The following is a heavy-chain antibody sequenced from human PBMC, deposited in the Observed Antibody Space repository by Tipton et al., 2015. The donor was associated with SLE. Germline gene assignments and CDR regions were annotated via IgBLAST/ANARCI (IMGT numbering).Heavy chain of an antibody. Sequence: TLSLTCTVSGGSISSSSYYWGWIRQPPGKGLEWIGSVYYSGSTYYNPSLTSRVTISVDTSKNQFSLKLSSVTAADTAVYYCARQQLLKDGSGTTGAAFDIWGQGTMVTVSS. CDR1: GGSISSSSYY. D-gene: IGHD3-10*01. CDR3: ARQQLLKDGSGTTGAAFDI. V-gene: IGHV4-39*07. CDR2: VYYSGST. J-gene: IGHJ3*02.